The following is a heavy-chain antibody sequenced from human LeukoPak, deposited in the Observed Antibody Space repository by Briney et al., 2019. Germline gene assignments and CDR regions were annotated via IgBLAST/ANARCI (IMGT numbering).Heavy chain of an antibody. V-gene: IGHV4-59*08. CDR1: GGSISSYY. J-gene: IGHJ5*02. CDR3: ATAPYEYIWGTYRTNWFDP. Sequence: PSETLSLTCTVSGGSISSYYWSWIRQPPGKGLEWIGYSYYSGNTYYNPPLKSRVTISMDTSKNQFSLKLNSMTAADTAVYYCATAPYEYIWGTYRTNWFDPWGQGTLVTVSS. D-gene: IGHD3-16*02. CDR2: SYYSGNT.